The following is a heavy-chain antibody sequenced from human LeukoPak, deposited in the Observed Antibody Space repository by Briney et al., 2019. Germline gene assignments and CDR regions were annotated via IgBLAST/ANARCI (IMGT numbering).Heavy chain of an antibody. CDR1: GYTFTSYY. CDR3: ARAAWCSSTSCYIVGYYYGMDV. CDR2: INPSGGST. J-gene: IGHJ6*02. Sequence: GASVKVSCKASGYTFTSYYMHWVRQAPGQGLEWMGIINPSGGSTSYAQKFQGRVTMTRDTSTGTVYMELSSLRSEDTAVYYCARAAWCSSTSCYIVGYYYGMDVWGQGTTVTVSS. D-gene: IGHD2-2*02. V-gene: IGHV1-46*01.